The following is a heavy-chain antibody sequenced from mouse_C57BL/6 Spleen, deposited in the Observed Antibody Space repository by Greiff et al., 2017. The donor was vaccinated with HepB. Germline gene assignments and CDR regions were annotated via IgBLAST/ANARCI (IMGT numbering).Heavy chain of an antibody. CDR1: GYSITSGYY. J-gene: IGHJ2*01. CDR2: ISYDGSN. CDR3: ARGITTVVETLFDY. V-gene: IGHV3-6*01. Sequence: VQLKESGPGLVKPSQSLSLTCSVTGYSITSGYYWNWIRQFPGNKLEWMGYISYDGSNNYNPSLKNRISITRDTSKNQFFLKLNSLTTEDTATYYCARGITTVVETLFDYWGQGTTLTVSS. D-gene: IGHD1-1*01.